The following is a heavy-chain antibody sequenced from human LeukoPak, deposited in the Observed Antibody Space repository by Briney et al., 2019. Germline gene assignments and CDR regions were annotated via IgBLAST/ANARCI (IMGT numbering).Heavy chain of an antibody. D-gene: IGHD3-22*01. CDR1: GGSITSSTYY. Sequence: SETLSLTCTVSGGSITSSTYYWGWIRQPPGKGLEWIGNFYYSGSTYYNPSLKSRVTISVDTSKNQFSLKLSSVTAADTAVYYCAGTGMIVVQYWGQGTLVTVSS. V-gene: IGHV4-39*01. CDR3: AGTGMIVVQY. J-gene: IGHJ4*02. CDR2: FYYSGST.